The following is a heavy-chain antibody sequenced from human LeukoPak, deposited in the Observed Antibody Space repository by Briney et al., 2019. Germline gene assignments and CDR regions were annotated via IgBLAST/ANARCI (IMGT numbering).Heavy chain of an antibody. CDR2: IYSGGST. J-gene: IGHJ4*02. CDR3: ARGHDYDSSVAY. V-gene: IGHV3-66*01. Sequence: PGGSLRLSCAASGFTVSSNYMSSVRQAPGKGPEWVSVIYSGGSTYYADSVKGRFTISRDNSKNTVDLQMNSLRAEDTAVDYCARGHDYDSSVAYWGQGTLVTVSS. D-gene: IGHD3-22*01. CDR1: GFTVSSNY.